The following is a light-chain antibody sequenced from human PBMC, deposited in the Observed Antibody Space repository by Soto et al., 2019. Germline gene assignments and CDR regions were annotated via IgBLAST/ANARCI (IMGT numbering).Light chain of an antibody. CDR2: DVS. CDR3: SSYTSSSTYV. CDR1: SSDVGGYNY. Sequence: QSALTQTASVSGSPGQSITISCTGTSSDVGGYNYVSWYQQYPGKAPKLMIYDVSNRPSGVSNRFSGSKSGNTASLTISGLQAEDEADYYCSSYTSSSTYVFETGTKLTVL. V-gene: IGLV2-14*01. J-gene: IGLJ1*01.